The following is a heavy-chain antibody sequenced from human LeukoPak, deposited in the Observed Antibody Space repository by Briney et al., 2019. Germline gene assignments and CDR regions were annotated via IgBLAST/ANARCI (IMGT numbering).Heavy chain of an antibody. Sequence: GSLRLSCAASGFTFSSYGMHWVRQAPGKGLEWVAVISYDGSNKYYADSVKGRFTISRDNSKNTLYLQMNSLRAEDTAVYYCAKDLYDSSGYYPTVDYWGQGTLVTVSS. V-gene: IGHV3-30*18. CDR3: AKDLYDSSGYYPTVDY. CDR1: GFTFSSYG. D-gene: IGHD3-22*01. CDR2: ISYDGSNK. J-gene: IGHJ4*02.